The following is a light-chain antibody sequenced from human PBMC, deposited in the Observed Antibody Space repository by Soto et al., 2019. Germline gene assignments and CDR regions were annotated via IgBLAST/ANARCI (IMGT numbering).Light chain of an antibody. J-gene: IGLJ2*01. CDR1: TGAVTSGHY. Sequence: AVVTQEPSLTVSPGGTVTLTCGSSTGAVTSGHYPYWFQQKPGQAPRTLIYDTSNKHSWTPARFSGSLLGGKAALTLSGAQPEDEAEYYCLLSYSDARGVFGGGTKLTVL. CDR2: DTS. V-gene: IGLV7-46*01. CDR3: LLSYSDARGV.